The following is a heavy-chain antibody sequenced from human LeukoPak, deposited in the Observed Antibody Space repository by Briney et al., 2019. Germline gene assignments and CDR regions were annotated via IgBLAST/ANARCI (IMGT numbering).Heavy chain of an antibody. V-gene: IGHV4-59*01. CDR1: GASISSYY. D-gene: IGHD1-26*01. Sequence: SETLSLTCTVSGASISSYYWSWIRQAPGKGLEWIAYIYYSGSTSYNPSLKSRVIISVDTSRNHFSLKLSSVTAADTAVYYCATHSGSGYFDYWGQGTLVTVSS. CDR3: ATHSGSGYFDY. CDR2: IYYSGST. J-gene: IGHJ4*02.